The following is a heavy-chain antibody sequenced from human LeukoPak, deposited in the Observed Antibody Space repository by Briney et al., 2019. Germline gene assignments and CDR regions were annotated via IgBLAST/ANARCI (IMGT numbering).Heavy chain of an antibody. D-gene: IGHD1/OR15-1a*01. CDR1: GYTFTTHW. Sequence: GESLKIYCKSSGYTFTTHWIAWVRQMPGKGLEWMGIIFPDDSDTTYSPSFEGQVTISADKSINTAYLQWSSLKASDTAMYYCATSESQTRFDFWGQGTLVTVSS. CDR3: ATSESQTRFDF. CDR2: IFPDDSDT. J-gene: IGHJ4*02. V-gene: IGHV5-51*01.